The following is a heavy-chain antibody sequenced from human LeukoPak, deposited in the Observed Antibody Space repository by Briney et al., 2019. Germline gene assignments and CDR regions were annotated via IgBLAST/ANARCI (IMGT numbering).Heavy chain of an antibody. J-gene: IGHJ4*02. V-gene: IGHV3-48*03. CDR3: ARVICTGGSCFQNDY. D-gene: IGHD2-8*02. CDR1: GFIFGNFE. Sequence: GGSLRLSCTASGFIFGNFEMNWVRQAPGKGLQWLAYINSGATSEYYADSVKGRFTISRDNAKNSLYLQMNSLGVQDTAIYYCARVICTGGSCFQNDYWGQGTLVTVSS. CDR2: INSGATSE.